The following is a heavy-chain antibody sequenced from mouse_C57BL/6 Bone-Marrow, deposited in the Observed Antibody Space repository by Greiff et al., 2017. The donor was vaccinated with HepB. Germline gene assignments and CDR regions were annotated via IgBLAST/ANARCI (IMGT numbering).Heavy chain of an antibody. CDR3: ARQGGDTLYFDY. J-gene: IGHJ2*01. D-gene: IGHD2-13*01. V-gene: IGHV5-6*01. Sequence: EVQGVESGGDLVKPGGSLKLSCAASGFTFSSYGMSWVRQTPDKRLEWVATISSGGSYTYYPDSVKGRFTISRDNAKNTLYLQMSSLKSEDTAMYDCARQGGDTLYFDYWGQGTTLTVSS. CDR1: GFTFSSYG. CDR2: ISSGGSYT.